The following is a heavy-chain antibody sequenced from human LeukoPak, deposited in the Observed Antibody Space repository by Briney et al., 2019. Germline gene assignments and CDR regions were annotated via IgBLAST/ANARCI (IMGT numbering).Heavy chain of an antibody. V-gene: IGHV3-23*01. Sequence: GGSLRLSCAASGFTFSSYAMSWVRQAPGKGLEWVSAISGSGGSTYYADSVKGRFTISRDNAKNSLYLQMNSLRAEDTAVYYCARESRVGGRPSYYGMDVWGQGTTVTVSS. CDR3: ARESRVGGRPSYYGMDV. J-gene: IGHJ6*02. D-gene: IGHD4-23*01. CDR2: ISGSGGST. CDR1: GFTFSSYA.